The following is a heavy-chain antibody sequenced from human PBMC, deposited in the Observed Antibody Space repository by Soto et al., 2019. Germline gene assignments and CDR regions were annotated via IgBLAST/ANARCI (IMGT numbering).Heavy chain of an antibody. D-gene: IGHD4-17*01. J-gene: IGHJ6*02. CDR2: IDSGGST. CDR1: VFSVSSSY. CDR3: PTIMTMVTPEDHSCYGVDV. Sequence: ESGGGLVPPGGSLRLSCAASVFSVSSSYMNWVRQAPGKGLEWVSVIDSGGSTDYADSVKGRFSISTDNSKKTPYLQMNSLRAEAPAVYYCPTIMTMVTPEDHSCYGVDVWGQGTTVTVSS. V-gene: IGHV3-66*01.